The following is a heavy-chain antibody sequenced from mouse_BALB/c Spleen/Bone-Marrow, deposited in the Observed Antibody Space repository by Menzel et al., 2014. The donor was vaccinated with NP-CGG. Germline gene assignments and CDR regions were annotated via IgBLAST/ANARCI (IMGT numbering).Heavy chain of an antibody. Sequence: LQQSGSELVRPGASVKLSCKASGYTFTSYWMHWVKQRLGQGLEWIGNISPGGGATTYDEKFKSKATLTVDTSSSTAYMHLTSLTSEDSAIYYCTRIFDYWGQGTTLTVSS. J-gene: IGHJ2*01. CDR1: GYTFTSYW. CDR3: TRIFDY. CDR2: ISPGGGAT. V-gene: IGHV1S22*01.